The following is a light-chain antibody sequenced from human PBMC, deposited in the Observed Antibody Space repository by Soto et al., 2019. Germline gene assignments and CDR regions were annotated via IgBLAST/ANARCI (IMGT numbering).Light chain of an antibody. V-gene: IGKV1-8*01. CDR3: QQYYSYPRT. CDR1: QGIISY. J-gene: IGKJ1*01. Sequence: AILMTQSPSSFSASTGDRVTITCRASQGIISYLAWYQQKPGKAPKLLIYAASTLKSGVPSRFSGSGSGTDFTLTISCLQSEDFATYYCQQYYSYPRTFGQGTKVEIK. CDR2: AAS.